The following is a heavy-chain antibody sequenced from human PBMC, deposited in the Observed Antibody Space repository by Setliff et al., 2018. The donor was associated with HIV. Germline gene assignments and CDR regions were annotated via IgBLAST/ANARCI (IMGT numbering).Heavy chain of an antibody. V-gene: IGHV4-38-2*01. D-gene: IGHD3-3*01. J-gene: IGHJ4*02. CDR2: IYHSVST. Sequence: SETLSLTCAVSGYSISSGYYWGWIRQPPGKGLEWIGSIYHSVSTYYNPSLKSRVTISVDTSKNQFSLKLSSVTAADTAVYYCAGGEGVVINAFDYWGQGTLVTVSS. CDR1: GYSISSGYY. CDR3: AGGEGVVINAFDY.